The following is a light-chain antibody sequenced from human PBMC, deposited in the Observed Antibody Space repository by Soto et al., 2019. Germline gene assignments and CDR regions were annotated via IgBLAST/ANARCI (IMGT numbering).Light chain of an antibody. CDR3: QQSYSTTIT. V-gene: IGKV1-39*01. CDR1: QDISNY. CDR2: AAS. Sequence: DIQITQSPSSLSASVGDRVTITCHASQDISNYLNWYHQKPGKAPKLLIYAASSLQSGVPSRFSGSGSGTDFTLTISSLQPEDFATYYCQQSYSTTITFGQGTRL. J-gene: IGKJ5*01.